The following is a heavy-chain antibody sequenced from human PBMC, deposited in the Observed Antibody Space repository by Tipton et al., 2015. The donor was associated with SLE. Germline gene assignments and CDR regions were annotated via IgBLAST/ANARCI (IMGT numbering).Heavy chain of an antibody. D-gene: IGHD2-2*01. V-gene: IGHV4-59*01. CDR2: IYYSGST. J-gene: IGHJ4*02. CDR1: GGSISSYY. CDR3: ARENSSSFFDY. Sequence: TLSLTCTVSGGSISSYYWSWIRQPPGKGLEWIGYIYYSGSTNYNPSLKSRVTISVDTSKNQFSLKLSSVTAADTAVYYCARENSSSFFDYWGQGTLVTVSS.